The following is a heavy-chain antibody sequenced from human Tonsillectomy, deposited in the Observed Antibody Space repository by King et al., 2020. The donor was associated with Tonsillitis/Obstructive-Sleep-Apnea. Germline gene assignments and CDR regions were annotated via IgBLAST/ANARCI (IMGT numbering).Heavy chain of an antibody. J-gene: IGHJ6*03. V-gene: IGHV3-15*01. D-gene: IGHD2-2*01. CDR1: GFTFSNAW. CDR3: TRDGGYCSSTSCYYYYMDV. Sequence: VQLVESGGGLVKPGGSLRLSCAASGFTFSNAWMSWVRRAPGKGLEWLGRFKSKTNGGTTDYAAPVKGRFTISRDDLKNTLYRQRNSLKTEDTAVYYCTRDGGYCSSTSCYYYYMDVWGKGTTVTVSS. CDR2: FKSKTNGGTT.